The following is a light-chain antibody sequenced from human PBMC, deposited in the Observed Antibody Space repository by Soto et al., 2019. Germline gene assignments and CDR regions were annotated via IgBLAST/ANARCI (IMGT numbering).Light chain of an antibody. V-gene: IGLV1-44*01. CDR3: AAWDDSLDGLYV. J-gene: IGLJ1*01. Sequence: QSVLTQPPSASGTPEQGGTISCSGSSSNIGSNTVNWYQQFPGTAPKLLIYNDNQRPSGVPDRFSGSKSGTSASLAISGLQSEDEANYYCAAWDDSLDGLYVFGSGTKVTVL. CDR1: SSNIGSNT. CDR2: NDN.